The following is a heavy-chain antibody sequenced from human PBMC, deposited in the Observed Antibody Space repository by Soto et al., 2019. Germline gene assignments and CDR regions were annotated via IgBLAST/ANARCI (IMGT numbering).Heavy chain of an antibody. V-gene: IGHV4-59*01. Sequence: QVQLQESGPGLVKPSETLSLTCTVSGGSISSYYWSWIRQPPGKGLEWIGYIYYSGSTNYNPSLKSRVTLSVDTSKNQFSLKLSSVTAADTAVYYCAATEYSSSSGFDYWGQGTLVTVSS. CDR2: IYYSGST. D-gene: IGHD6-6*01. CDR1: GGSISSYY. J-gene: IGHJ4*02. CDR3: AATEYSSSSGFDY.